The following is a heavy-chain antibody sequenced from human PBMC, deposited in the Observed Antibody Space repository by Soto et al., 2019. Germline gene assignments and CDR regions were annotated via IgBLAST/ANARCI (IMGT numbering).Heavy chain of an antibody. CDR1: GGSISSYY. D-gene: IGHD3-16*01. Sequence: SETLSLTCTVSGGSISSYYSSWIRQPPGKGLEWIGYIYHSGSTYYNPSLKSRVTISVDRSKNQFSLKLSSVTAADTAVYYCARVSFGDAAGPRGMDVWGQGSTVTVSS. CDR2: IYHSGST. V-gene: IGHV4-59*12. J-gene: IGHJ6*02. CDR3: ARVSFGDAAGPRGMDV.